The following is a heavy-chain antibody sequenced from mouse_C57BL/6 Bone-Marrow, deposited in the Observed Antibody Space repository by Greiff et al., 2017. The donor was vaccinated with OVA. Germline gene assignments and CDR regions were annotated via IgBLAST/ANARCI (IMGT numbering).Heavy chain of an antibody. Sequence: EVQLVESGGDLVKPGGSLKLSCAASGFTFSSYGMSWVRQTPDKRLEWVATISSGGSYTYYPDSVKGRFTISRDNAKNTLYLQMSSLKSEDTAMYYCARLDSSGYAMDYWGQGTSVTVSS. J-gene: IGHJ4*01. CDR1: GFTFSSYG. CDR2: ISSGGSYT. D-gene: IGHD3-2*02. CDR3: ARLDSSGYAMDY. V-gene: IGHV5-6*01.